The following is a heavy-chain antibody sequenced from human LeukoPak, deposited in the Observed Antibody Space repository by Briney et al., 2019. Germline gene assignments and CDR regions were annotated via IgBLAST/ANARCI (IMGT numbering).Heavy chain of an antibody. J-gene: IGHJ4*02. V-gene: IGHV1-69*05. CDR3: ALGDGMMGYYFDY. D-gene: IGHD3-10*01. Sequence: GASVKVSSKTSGYTFTNYDINWVRQATGQGLEWMGGIIPIFGTANYAQKFQGRVTITTDESTSTAYMELSSLRSEDTAVYYCALGDGMMGYYFDYWGQGTLVTVSS. CDR2: IIPIFGTA. CDR1: GYTFTNYD.